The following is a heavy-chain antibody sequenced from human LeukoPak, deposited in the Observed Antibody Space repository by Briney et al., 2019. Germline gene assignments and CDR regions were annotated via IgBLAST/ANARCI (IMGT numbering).Heavy chain of an antibody. D-gene: IGHD1-7*01. J-gene: IGHJ4*02. Sequence: ASVKVSCKASGGTFSSYAISWVRQAPGQGLEWMGGIIPIFGTANYAQKFQGRVTITADESTSTAYMELSSLRSEDTAVYYCAKGKTTSLLSYFDYWGQGTLVTVSS. CDR1: GGTFSSYA. CDR3: AKGKTTSLLSYFDY. V-gene: IGHV1-69*01. CDR2: IIPIFGTA.